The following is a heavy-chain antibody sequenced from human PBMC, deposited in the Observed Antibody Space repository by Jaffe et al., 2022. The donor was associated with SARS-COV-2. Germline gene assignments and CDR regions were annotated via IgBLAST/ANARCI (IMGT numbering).Heavy chain of an antibody. V-gene: IGHV4-59*01. CDR1: GGSISNYY. D-gene: IGHD3-10*01. Sequence: QVQLQESGPGLVKPSETLSLTCIVSGGSISNYYWSWVRQPPGKGLEWIAYIYYSGSTNYNPSLKSRVTLSLDTSKNQFSLKLTSVTAADTAVYYCARGRFGELLSFDYWGQGTLVTVSS. CDR2: IYYSGST. CDR3: ARGRFGELLSFDY. J-gene: IGHJ4*02.